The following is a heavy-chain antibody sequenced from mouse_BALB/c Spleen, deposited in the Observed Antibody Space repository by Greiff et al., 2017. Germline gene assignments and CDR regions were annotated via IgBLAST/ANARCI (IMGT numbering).Heavy chain of an antibody. D-gene: IGHD3-1*01. V-gene: IGHV1-31*01. J-gene: IGHJ4*01. CDR2: INPYNGAT. CDR3: ARQLGLRTYAMDY. Sequence: VQLQQSGPELVKPGASVKISCKASGYSFTGYYMHWVKQSHVKSLEWIGRINPYNGATSYNQNFKDKASLTVDKSSSTAYMELHSLTSEDSAVYYCARQLGLRTYAMDYWGQGTSVTVSS. CDR1: GYSFTGYY.